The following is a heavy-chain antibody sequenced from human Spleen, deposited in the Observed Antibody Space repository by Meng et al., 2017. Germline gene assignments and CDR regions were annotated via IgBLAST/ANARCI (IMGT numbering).Heavy chain of an antibody. V-gene: IGHV4-34*01. CDR3: ARGPTTMAHDFDY. CDR1: GGSFRDYY. Sequence: QVQQKRWGAGLLKPSETLPLPCVVSGGSFRDYYWSWIRQPPGKGLEWIGEINHSGSTNYNPSLESRATISVDTSQNNLSLKLSSVTAADSAVYYCARGPTTMAHDFDYWGQGTLVTVSS. D-gene: IGHD4-11*01. CDR2: INHSGST. J-gene: IGHJ4*02.